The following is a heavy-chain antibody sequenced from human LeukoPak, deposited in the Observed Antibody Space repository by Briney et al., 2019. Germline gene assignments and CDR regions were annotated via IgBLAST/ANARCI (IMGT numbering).Heavy chain of an antibody. V-gene: IGHV4-59*08. CDR1: GGSISSYY. D-gene: IGHD2-15*01. CDR2: IYYSGST. Sequence: PSETLSLTCTVSGGSISSYYWSWIRQPPGKGLEWIGYIYYSGSTNYNPSLKSRVTISVDTSKNQFSLKLSSVTAADTAVYYCARLHRWGYCSGGSCYYFDYWGQGTLVTVSS. CDR3: ARLHRWGYCSGGSCYYFDY. J-gene: IGHJ4*02.